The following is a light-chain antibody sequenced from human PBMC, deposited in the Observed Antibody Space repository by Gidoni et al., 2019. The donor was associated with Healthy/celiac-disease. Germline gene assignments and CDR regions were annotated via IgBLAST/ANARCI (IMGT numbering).Light chain of an antibody. V-gene: IGLV1-47*01. CDR2: RNN. Sequence: QSVLTQPPSASGTPGQRVTISCSGSSSNIGSNYVYWYQRLPGTAPKLLIYRNNQRPSGVPDRFSGPKSGTSASLAISGLRSEDEADYYCAAWDDSLSGWVFGGGTKLTVL. CDR3: AAWDDSLSGWV. J-gene: IGLJ3*02. CDR1: SSNIGSNY.